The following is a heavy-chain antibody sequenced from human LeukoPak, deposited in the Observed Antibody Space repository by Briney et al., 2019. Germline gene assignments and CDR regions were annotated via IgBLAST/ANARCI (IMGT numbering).Heavy chain of an antibody. CDR3: ARSITSSWYGDFQH. D-gene: IGHD6-13*01. J-gene: IGHJ1*01. CDR2: IYYSGST. Sequence: SETLSLTCTVSGGSMSGYFWSWIRQPPGKGLECIVYIYYSGSTNYNPSLKSRVTISVDTSKNQFSLKLSSVTAADTAVYYCARSITSSWYGDFQHWGQGTLVTVSS. CDR1: GGSMSGYF. V-gene: IGHV4-59*01.